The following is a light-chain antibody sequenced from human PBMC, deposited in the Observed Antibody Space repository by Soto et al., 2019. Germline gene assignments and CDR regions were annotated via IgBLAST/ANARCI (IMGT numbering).Light chain of an antibody. J-gene: IGLJ1*01. CDR2: EVT. Sequence: QSVLTQPASVSGSPGQSIAISCIGNNNNVGNYDLVSWFQQHPGKAPRLIIYEVTRRPSGVSDRFSGSKSGNTASLTISGLQAEDEAQYYCCSFAGITTFVFGTGTKVTVL. V-gene: IGLV2-23*02. CDR3: CSFAGITTFV. CDR1: NNNVGNYDL.